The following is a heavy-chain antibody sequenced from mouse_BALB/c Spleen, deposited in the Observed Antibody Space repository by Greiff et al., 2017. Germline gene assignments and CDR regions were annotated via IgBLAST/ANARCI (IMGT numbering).Heavy chain of an antibody. CDR2: ISYSGST. Sequence: EVKLQESGPGLVKPSQSLSLTCTVTGYSITSDYAWNWIRQFPGNKLEWMGYISYSGSTSYNPSLKSRISITRDTSKNQFFLQLNSVTTEDTATYYCARTLLGRYWYFDVWGAGTTVTVSS. CDR3: ARTLLGRYWYFDV. CDR1: GYSITSDYA. D-gene: IGHD4-1*01. V-gene: IGHV3-2*02. J-gene: IGHJ1*01.